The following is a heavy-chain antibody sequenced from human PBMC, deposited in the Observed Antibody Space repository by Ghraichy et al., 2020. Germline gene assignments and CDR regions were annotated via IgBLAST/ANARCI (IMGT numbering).Heavy chain of an antibody. D-gene: IGHD2-2*01. CDR1: GFTVSSNY. Sequence: GGSLRLSCAASGFTVSSNYMSWVRQAPGKGLEWVSVIYSGGSTYYADSVKGRFTISRDNSKNTLYLQMNSLRAEDTAVYYCARDLVVPAATEYYYYGMDVWGQGTTVTVSS. CDR2: IYSGGST. CDR3: ARDLVVPAATEYYYYGMDV. J-gene: IGHJ6*02. V-gene: IGHV3-53*01.